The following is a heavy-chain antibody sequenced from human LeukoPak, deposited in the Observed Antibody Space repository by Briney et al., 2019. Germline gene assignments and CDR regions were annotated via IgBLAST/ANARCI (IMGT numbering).Heavy chain of an antibody. D-gene: IGHD3-10*01. J-gene: IGHJ4*02. CDR2: INPNSGGT. Sequence: ASVTVSFTASGYSFIDYYIHWVRQAPGQGLEWMGWINPNSGGTNYAQKFQGRVTMTRDTSINTAYMELSRLRSDDTAVYYCARDSGERGSGSYLIAYWGQGTLVTVSS. CDR3: ARDSGERGSGSYLIAY. V-gene: IGHV1-2*02. CDR1: GYSFIDYY.